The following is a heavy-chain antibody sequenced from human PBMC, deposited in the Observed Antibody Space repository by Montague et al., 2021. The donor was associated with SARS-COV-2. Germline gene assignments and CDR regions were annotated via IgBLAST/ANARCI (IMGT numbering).Heavy chain of an antibody. Sequence: CAISGGSVSSNIATWNWIRQSPSRGLEWLGRTYYRSKWYNDYAESVKSRITIDPDTSKHQFSLHLNSVTPEDTAVYYCARIPVGSKYYFDFWGQRTLATVSS. CDR2: TYYRSKWYN. J-gene: IGHJ4*02. CDR1: GGSVSSNIAT. CDR3: ARIPVGSKYYFDF. V-gene: IGHV6-1*01. D-gene: IGHD2-2*01.